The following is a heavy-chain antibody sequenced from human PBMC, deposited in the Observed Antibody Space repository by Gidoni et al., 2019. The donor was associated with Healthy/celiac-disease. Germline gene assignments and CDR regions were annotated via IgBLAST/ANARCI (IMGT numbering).Heavy chain of an antibody. Sequence: EVQLVASGGGLVKPGGSLRLSCAAYGFPFSNAWMSWVRPATGQGLEWVGRIKSKNEGGTTDYAAPVKGRFTIERDDSKNTLYLQMNSLKTEDTAVYYCTTDIGLWNVWGSYRYDYYYYGMDVWGQGTTVTVSS. CDR1: GFPFSNAW. CDR3: TTDIGLWNVWGSYRYDYYYYGMDV. V-gene: IGHV3-15*01. J-gene: IGHJ6*02. CDR2: IKSKNEGGTT. D-gene: IGHD3-16*02.